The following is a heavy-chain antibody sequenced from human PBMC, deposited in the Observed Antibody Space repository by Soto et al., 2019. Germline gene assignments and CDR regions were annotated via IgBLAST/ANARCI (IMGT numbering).Heavy chain of an antibody. CDR2: IYYSGST. V-gene: IGHV4-39*01. D-gene: IGHD3-10*01. J-gene: IGHJ6*02. CDR3: ARHVRMGMVVRGVIYYYYGMDV. CDR1: GGSISSSSYY. Sequence: SETLSLTCTVSGGSISSSSYYWGWIRQPPGKGLEWIGSIYYSGSTYYNPSLKSRVTISIDTSKNQFSLKLSSVTAADTAVYYCARHVRMGMVVRGVIYYYYGMDVWGQGTTVTVSS.